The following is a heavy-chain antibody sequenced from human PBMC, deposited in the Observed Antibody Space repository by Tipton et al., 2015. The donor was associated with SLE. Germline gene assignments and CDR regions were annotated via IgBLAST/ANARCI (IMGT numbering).Heavy chain of an antibody. CDR3: ARGGASPKWLAP. Sequence: TLSLTCTVSGDSISGHYWSWFRQSPGKGLEWIGYIYYSGSTNYNPSLKSRVTISVDTSKNQFSLKLGSVSAADTAVYYCARGGASPKWLAPWVPGTQVLVPS. J-gene: IGHJ5*02. CDR1: GDSISGHY. V-gene: IGHV4-59*11. CDR2: IYYSGST. D-gene: IGHD2-2*01.